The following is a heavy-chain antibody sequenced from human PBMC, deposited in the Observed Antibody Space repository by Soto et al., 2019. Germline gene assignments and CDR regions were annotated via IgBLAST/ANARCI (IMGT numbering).Heavy chain of an antibody. CDR3: ARSGLPFDY. CDR1: GFTFSSYA. Sequence: EVQLVESGGGLVQPGGSLRLSCAASGFTFSSYAMHWVRQAPGKGLEYVSGISSNGGSTYYANSVKGRFTISRDNSKNTLYLQVGSLRAEGMAVYDCARSGLPFDYWGQGTLVTVSS. J-gene: IGHJ4*02. CDR2: ISSNGGST. D-gene: IGHD2-21*02. V-gene: IGHV3-64*01.